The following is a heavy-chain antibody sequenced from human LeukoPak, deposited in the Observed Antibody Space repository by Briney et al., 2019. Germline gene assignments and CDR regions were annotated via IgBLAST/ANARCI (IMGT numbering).Heavy chain of an antibody. CDR1: GYTFTSYG. CDR3: ARAPGDYIDRGGYYGYDY. Sequence: ASVKVSCKASGYTFTSYGISWVRQAPGQGLEWMGWISADNGNTNYAQKLQGRVTMTTDTSTSTAYMELRSLRSVDTAVYYCARAPGDYIDRGGYYGYDYWGQGTLVTVSS. J-gene: IGHJ4*02. CDR2: ISADNGNT. V-gene: IGHV1-18*01. D-gene: IGHD3-22*01.